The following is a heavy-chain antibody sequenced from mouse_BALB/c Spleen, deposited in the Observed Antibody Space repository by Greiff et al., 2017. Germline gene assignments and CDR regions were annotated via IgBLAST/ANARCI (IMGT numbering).Heavy chain of an antibody. CDR2: IDPANGNT. CDR3: ADYYGSNCAY. D-gene: IGHD1-1*01. CDR1: GFNINDTY. V-gene: IGHV14-3*02. Sequence: VQLKESGAELVKPGASVKLSCTASGFNINDTYMHWVKQRPEQGLEWVGRIDPANGNTEYDPKFQGKATITADTSSNTAYLQLSSLTSEDTAVYYCADYYGSNCAYWGQGTLVTVSA. J-gene: IGHJ3*01.